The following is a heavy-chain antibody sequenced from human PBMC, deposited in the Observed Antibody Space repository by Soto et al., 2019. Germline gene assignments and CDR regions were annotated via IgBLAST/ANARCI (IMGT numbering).Heavy chain of an antibody. Sequence: AASVKVSCKASGDTFGRFTINWVRQAPGQGLEWMGGIKPISDITNYAQRFQGRVTFTADASTSTVYLELSSLRSEDTAIYYCARDPSTINKLIGVWFDPWGQGTLVTVSS. CDR1: GDTFGRFT. J-gene: IGHJ5*02. CDR2: IKPISDIT. CDR3: ARDPSTINKLIGVWFDP. D-gene: IGHD4-4*01. V-gene: IGHV1-69*13.